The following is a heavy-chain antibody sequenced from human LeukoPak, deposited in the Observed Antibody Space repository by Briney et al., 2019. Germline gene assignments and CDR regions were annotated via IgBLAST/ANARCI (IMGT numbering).Heavy chain of an antibody. D-gene: IGHD3-3*01. CDR2: IYYRGST. CDR1: GGSISSSSYY. J-gene: IGHJ3*02. V-gene: IGHV4-39*07. CDR3: ARPTAFGVVMDAFDI. Sequence: SETLSFTCTVSGGSISSSSYYWGWIRQPPGKGLEWIGSIYYRGSTYYNPSLKSRVTISVDTSKNQFSLKLSSVTAADTAVYYCARPTAFGVVMDAFDIWGQGTMVTVSS.